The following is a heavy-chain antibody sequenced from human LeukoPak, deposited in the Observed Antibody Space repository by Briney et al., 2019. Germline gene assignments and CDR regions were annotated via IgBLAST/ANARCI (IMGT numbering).Heavy chain of an antibody. CDR1: GYSFTSYW. CDR2: IYPGDSDT. Sequence: GESLKISCKGSGYSFTSYWIGWVRQMPGKGLEWMGIIYPGDSDTRYSPSFQGQVTISADKSISTAYLQWSSLKASDTAIYYCARGKVTATGTKYTRFDPWGQGTLVTVSS. J-gene: IGHJ5*02. V-gene: IGHV5-51*01. D-gene: IGHD6-13*01. CDR3: ARGKVTATGTKYTRFDP.